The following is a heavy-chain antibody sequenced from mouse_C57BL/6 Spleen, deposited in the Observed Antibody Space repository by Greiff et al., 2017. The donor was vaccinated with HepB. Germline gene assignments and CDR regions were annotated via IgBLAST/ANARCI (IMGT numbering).Heavy chain of an antibody. D-gene: IGHD3-3*01. Sequence: QVQLQQPGAELVKPGASVKLSCKASGYTFTSYWMQWVKQRPGQGLEWIGEIDPSDSYTNYNQKFKGKATLTVDTSSSTAYMQLSSLTSEDSAVYYCARVEGTRGYYFDYWGQSTTLTVSS. CDR2: IDPSDSYT. CDR3: ARVEGTRGYYFDY. V-gene: IGHV1-50*01. CDR1: GYTFTSYW. J-gene: IGHJ2*01.